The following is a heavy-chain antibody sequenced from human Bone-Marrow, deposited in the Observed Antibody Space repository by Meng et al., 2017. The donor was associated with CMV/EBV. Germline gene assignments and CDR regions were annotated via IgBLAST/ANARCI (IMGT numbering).Heavy chain of an antibody. CDR1: GGTFSSYA. D-gene: IGHD3-10*01. J-gene: IGHJ4*02. V-gene: IGHV1-69*05. Sequence: SVKVSCKASGGTFSSYAISWVRQAPGQGLEWMGGIIPIFGTANYAQKFQGRVTIATDEATSTAYMELSSLRSEDTAVYYCARTLQYGSGSYYNSRYYFDYWGQGTLVTVSS. CDR2: IIPIFGTA. CDR3: ARTLQYGSGSYYNSRYYFDY.